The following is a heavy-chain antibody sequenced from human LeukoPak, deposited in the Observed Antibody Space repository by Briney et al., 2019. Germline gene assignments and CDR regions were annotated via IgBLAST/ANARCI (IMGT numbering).Heavy chain of an antibody. D-gene: IGHD3-10*01. CDR1: GFTFSSFG. CDR3: AKDRKGYYYGSGSPYSYGMDV. J-gene: IGHJ6*02. Sequence: GGSLRLSCVASGFTFSSFGMHWVRQAPGKGLEWVAFIRYDGSNKYYADSVKGRFTISRDNSKNTLYLQMNSLRAEDTAVYYCAKDRKGYYYGSGSPYSYGMDVWGQGTTVTVSS. V-gene: IGHV3-30*02. CDR2: IRYDGSNK.